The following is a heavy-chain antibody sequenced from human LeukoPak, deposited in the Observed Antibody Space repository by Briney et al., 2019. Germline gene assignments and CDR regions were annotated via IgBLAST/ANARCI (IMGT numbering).Heavy chain of an antibody. V-gene: IGHV3-23*01. CDR2: ISGSGGST. CDR3: AKGVATTDFDY. J-gene: IGHJ4*02. Sequence: GGSLRLSCAASGFTFSSYAMSWVRQAPGKGLEWVSAISGSGGSTYYADSVEGRSTISRDNSKNTLYLQMNSLRAADTAVYYCAKGVATTDFDYWGQGTLVTVSS. CDR1: GFTFSSYA. D-gene: IGHD5-12*01.